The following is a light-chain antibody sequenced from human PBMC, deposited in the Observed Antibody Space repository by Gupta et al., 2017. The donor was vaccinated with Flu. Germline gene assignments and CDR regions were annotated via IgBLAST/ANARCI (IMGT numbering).Light chain of an antibody. V-gene: IGKV1-39*01. CDR3: QQSYRTPWT. J-gene: IGKJ1*01. Sequence: DIQMTQSPSSLSASVGDGVTITCRASQNINDYLSWYQQKPGKAPRLLIFGASILQSGVPSRFSGSGSGTDFTLTISSLHPEDFATYYCQQSYRTPWTFGQGTKVDIK. CDR2: GAS. CDR1: QNINDY.